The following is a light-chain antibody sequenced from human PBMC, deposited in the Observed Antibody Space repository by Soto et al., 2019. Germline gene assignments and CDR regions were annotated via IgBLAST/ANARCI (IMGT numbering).Light chain of an antibody. CDR2: GAS. V-gene: IGKV3-15*01. Sequence: EIVMTQSPATLSVSPGERVTLSCRASESINRNLVWYQKRPGQAPRLVIYGASTRATGIPARFSGSGSGTDFTLTISSLQSDDLAVYYCQQCHNWPRTFGQGTKVEIK. CDR3: QQCHNWPRT. J-gene: IGKJ1*01. CDR1: ESINRN.